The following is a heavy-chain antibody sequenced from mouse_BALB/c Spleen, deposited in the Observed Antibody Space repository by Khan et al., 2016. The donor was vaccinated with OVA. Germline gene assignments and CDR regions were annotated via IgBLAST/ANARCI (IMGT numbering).Heavy chain of an antibody. V-gene: IGHV1-77*01. Sequence: QVQLKQSGPVLVKPGASVKMSCMASGYTFTNYIINWVRQRTGQGLEWIGQINPGSGSTYYNEKFKDQATLTADKSSNTAFLQLRSLTSEDSAVYFRASSGYGSLAYWGQGTTLTVSS. CDR1: GYTFTNYI. D-gene: IGHD3-1*01. CDR2: INPGSGST. J-gene: IGHJ2*01. CDR3: ASSGYGSLAY.